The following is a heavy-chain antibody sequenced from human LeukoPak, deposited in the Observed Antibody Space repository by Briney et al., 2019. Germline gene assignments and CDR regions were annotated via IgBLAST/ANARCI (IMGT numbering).Heavy chain of an antibody. J-gene: IGHJ4*02. CDR2: INPSGGST. CDR1: GYTFTSYY. CDR3: ARRGLLYYDSSGYQLRTIYYFDY. V-gene: IGHV1-46*01. Sequence: ASVKVSCKASGYTFTSYYMRWVRQAPGQGLEWMGIINPSGGSTSYAQKFQGRVTMTRDTSTSTVYMELSSLRSEDTAVYYCARRGLLYYDSSGYQLRTIYYFDYWGQGTLVTVSS. D-gene: IGHD3-22*01.